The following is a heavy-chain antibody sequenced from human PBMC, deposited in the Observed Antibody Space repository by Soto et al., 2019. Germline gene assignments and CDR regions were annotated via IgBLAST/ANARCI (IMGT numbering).Heavy chain of an antibody. V-gene: IGHV3-21*01. CDR2: FSSSPSYI. J-gene: IGHJ4*02. CDR3: ASGNADYSDSSGYFDY. CDR1: GFTVISYS. D-gene: IGHD3-22*01. Sequence: GGSLRLSCAASGFTVISYSMNWVRQAPGKGLEWVSSFSSSPSYIYYADSVKGRFTVSRDNAKNSLYLQMNSLRAEDTAVYYCASGNADYSDSSGYFDYWGQGTLVTVSS.